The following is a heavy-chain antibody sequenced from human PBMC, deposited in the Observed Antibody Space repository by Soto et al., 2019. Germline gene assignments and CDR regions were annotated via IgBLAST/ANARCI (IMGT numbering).Heavy chain of an antibody. CDR2: IHDSGST. V-gene: IGHV4-59*01. CDR3: ARVWGGRLRFLEWLVFDY. CDR1: GGSINNYY. Sequence: SETLSLTCTVSGGSINNYYLNWIRQTPGEGLEWIGYIHDSGSTNYNPSLKSRATISMDTSKNQISLELSSVTAADTAVYYCARVWGGRLRFLEWLVFDYWGQGALVTFSS. D-gene: IGHD3-3*01. J-gene: IGHJ4*02.